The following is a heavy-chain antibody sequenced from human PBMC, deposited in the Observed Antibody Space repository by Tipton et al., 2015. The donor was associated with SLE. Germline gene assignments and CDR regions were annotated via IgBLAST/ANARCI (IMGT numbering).Heavy chain of an antibody. V-gene: IGHV4-34*01. CDR3: ATPGGWDAFDI. J-gene: IGHJ3*02. D-gene: IGHD1-26*01. CDR1: GGSFSGYY. CDR2: INHSGST. Sequence: TLSLTCAVYGGSFSGYYWSWIRQPPGKGLEWIGEINHSGSTNYNPSLKSRVTISVDTSKNQFSLKLSSVTAADTAVYYCATPGGWDAFDIWGQGTMVTVSS.